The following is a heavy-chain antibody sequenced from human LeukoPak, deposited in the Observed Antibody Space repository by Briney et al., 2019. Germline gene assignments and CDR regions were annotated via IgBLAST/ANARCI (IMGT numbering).Heavy chain of an antibody. CDR1: GGSISSSSYY. J-gene: IGHJ5*02. CDR2: IYYSGST. D-gene: IGHD1-14*01. CDR3: ARHNVNWFDP. Sequence: PSETLSLTCTVSGGSISSSSYYWGWIRQPPGKGLEWIGSIYYSGSTYYNPSLKSRVTISVDTSKNQFSLKLSSVTAADTAVYYCARHNVNWFDPWGQGTLVTVSS. V-gene: IGHV4-39*07.